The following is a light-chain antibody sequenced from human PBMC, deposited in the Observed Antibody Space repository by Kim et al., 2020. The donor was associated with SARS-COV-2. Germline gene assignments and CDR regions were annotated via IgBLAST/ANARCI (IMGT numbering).Light chain of an antibody. CDR1: SSDVGGYNY. CDR2: DVS. CDR3: SSYTSSCTSFV. V-gene: IGLV2-14*01. J-gene: IGLJ1*01. Sequence: QSALTQPASVSGSPGQSITISCTGTSSDVGGYNYVSWYQQHPGKAPKLMIYDVSKRPSGVSNRFSGSKSGNTASLTISGLQAEDEADYYCSSYTSSCTSFVFGTGTKVTVL.